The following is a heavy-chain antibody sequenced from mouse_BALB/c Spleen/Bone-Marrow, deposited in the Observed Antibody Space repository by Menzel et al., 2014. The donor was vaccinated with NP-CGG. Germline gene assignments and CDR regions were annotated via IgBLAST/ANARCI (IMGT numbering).Heavy chain of an antibody. CDR2: IWAGGST. J-gene: IGHJ3*01. CDR1: GFSLTSYG. V-gene: IGHV2-9*02. D-gene: IGHD2-4*01. CDR3: AREGSTMITTPFAY. Sequence: VQLQESGPGLVAPSRSLSITCTVSGFSLTSYGVHWVRQPPGKGLEWLGVIWAGGSTNYNSALMSRLSISKDNSKSQVFLKMNSLQTEDTAMYYCAREGSTMITTPFAYWGQGTLVTVSA.